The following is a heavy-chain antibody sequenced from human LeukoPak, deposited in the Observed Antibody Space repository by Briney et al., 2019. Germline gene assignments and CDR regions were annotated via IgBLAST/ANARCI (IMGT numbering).Heavy chain of an antibody. D-gene: IGHD2-15*01. Sequence: GGSLRLSCAASGFTLSSYAMSWVRQAPGKGLEWVSAISGSTGRTYYADSVKGRFTISRDNSKNTLYLQMNNLRAEDTAVYYCAPRVVGSAPFDYWGQGTLVTVSS. J-gene: IGHJ4*02. CDR2: ISGSTGRT. CDR3: APRVVGSAPFDY. CDR1: GFTLSSYA. V-gene: IGHV3-23*01.